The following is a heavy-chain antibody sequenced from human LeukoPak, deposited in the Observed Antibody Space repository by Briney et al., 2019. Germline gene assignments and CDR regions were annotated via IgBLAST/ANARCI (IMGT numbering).Heavy chain of an antibody. V-gene: IGHV1-46*01. J-gene: IGHJ4*02. CDR2: INPGSGTT. CDR1: GYTFTSYY. D-gene: IGHD4-11*01. Sequence: GASVKVSCKASGYTFTSYYIHWMRQAPGQGLEWMGIINPGSGTTTYAQKFQGRVTMTRDTSTSTVYMELSSLRSEVTAVYYCARGISGGSTVTYFFDYWGQGTLVTVSS. CDR3: ARGISGGSTVTYFFDY.